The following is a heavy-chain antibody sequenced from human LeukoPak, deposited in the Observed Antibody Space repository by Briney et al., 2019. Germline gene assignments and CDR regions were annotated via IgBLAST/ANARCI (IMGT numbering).Heavy chain of an antibody. D-gene: IGHD5-12*01. CDR3: ARGVATTQFGGAFDI. J-gene: IGHJ3*02. CDR1: GGSISSSSYY. Sequence: SETLSLTCTVSGGSISSSSYYWGWIRQPPGRGLEWIGSIYYTANTYYNSSLKSRVTISVDTSKSQFSLKLSSVTAADSAVYYCARGVATTQFGGAFDIWGQGTMVTVSS. V-gene: IGHV4-39*01. CDR2: IYYTANT.